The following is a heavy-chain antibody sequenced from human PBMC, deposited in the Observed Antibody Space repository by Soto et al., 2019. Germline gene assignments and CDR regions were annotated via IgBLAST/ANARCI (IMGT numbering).Heavy chain of an antibody. J-gene: IGHJ4*02. CDR3: ARDTTTVAFDF. CDR1: GITVSNNF. V-gene: IGHV3-66*01. CDR2: IYAGGST. D-gene: IGHD1-26*01. Sequence: GGSLRLSCAASGITVSNNFMTWVRQAPGKGLEWVSTIYAGGSTYYADSVKGRFTVSRDSSKNTLFLQMNSLRAEDTALYYCARDTTTVAFDFWGQGTLVTVSS.